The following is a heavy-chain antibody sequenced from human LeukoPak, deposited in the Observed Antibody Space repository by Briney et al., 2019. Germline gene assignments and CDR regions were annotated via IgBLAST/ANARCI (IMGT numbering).Heavy chain of an antibody. V-gene: IGHV5-51*01. Sequence: GESLNISCKGSGYSFTSYWIGWVRQMPGKGLEWMGIIYPGDSDTRYSPSFQGQVTISADKSISTAYLQWSSLKASDTAMYYCAIDYPSAPDAFDIWGQGTMVTVSS. CDR1: GYSFTSYW. CDR3: AIDYPSAPDAFDI. D-gene: IGHD4-11*01. CDR2: IYPGDSDT. J-gene: IGHJ3*02.